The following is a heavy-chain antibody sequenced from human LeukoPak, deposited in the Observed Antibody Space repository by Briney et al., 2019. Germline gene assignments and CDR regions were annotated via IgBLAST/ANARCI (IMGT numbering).Heavy chain of an antibody. CDR1: GYTFTSYD. D-gene: IGHD3-22*01. CDR3: ARTNYHESSGFYDY. J-gene: IGHJ4*02. V-gene: IGHV1-46*01. Sequence: ASVRVSCKASGYTFTSYDMHWVRQAPGQGLEWMGIINPSGGSTRYAEKFQGRVTMTRDTSTSTVYMELSSLRSEDTAIYYCARTNYHESSGFYDYWGQGTLVTVSS. CDR2: INPSGGST.